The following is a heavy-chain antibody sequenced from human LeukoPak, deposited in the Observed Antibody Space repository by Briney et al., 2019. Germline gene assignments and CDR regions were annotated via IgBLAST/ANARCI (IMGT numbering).Heavy chain of an antibody. CDR2: INHSGTT. CDR3: ARVQTLGGLYYYYSMDV. D-gene: IGHD3-16*01. Sequence: SETLSLTCAVYVGSFSGYYWSWIRQSPGKGLEWIGEINHSGTTRYNPSLESRITISADASKNQFSLRLTSVTAADTAVYYCARVQTLGGLYYYYSMDVWAKGTTVTVSS. CDR1: VGSFSGYY. J-gene: IGHJ6*03. V-gene: IGHV4-34*01.